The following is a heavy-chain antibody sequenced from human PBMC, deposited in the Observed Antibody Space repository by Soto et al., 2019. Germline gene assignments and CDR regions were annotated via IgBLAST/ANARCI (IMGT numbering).Heavy chain of an antibody. CDR1: GGSIRSSNW. J-gene: IGHJ6*02. D-gene: IGHD6-13*01. CDR2: IYHSGST. CDR3: ARDGAAAGTSDYYYGMDV. Sequence: QVQLQESGPGLVKPSGTLSLTCAVSGGSIRSSNWWSWVRQPPGTGLEWIGEIYHSGSTNYNPSRKSRVTISVDKSKSQFSLKLSSVTAADTAVYYCARDGAAAGTSDYYYGMDVWGQGTTVSVAS. V-gene: IGHV4-4*02.